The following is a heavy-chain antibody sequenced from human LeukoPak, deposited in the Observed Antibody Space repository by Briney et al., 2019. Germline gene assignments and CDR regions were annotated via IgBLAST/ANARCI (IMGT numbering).Heavy chain of an antibody. V-gene: IGHV4-4*07. J-gene: IGHJ3*02. D-gene: IGHD3-22*01. CDR1: GGSISSYY. CDR2: IYTSGST. CDR3: ARDGLYDSSGYYFDAFDI. Sequence: SETLSLTCTVSGGSISSYYWSWIRQLAGKGLEWVGRIYTSGSTNYNPSLKSRVTMSVDTSKNQFSLKLSSVTAADTAVYYCARDGLYDSSGYYFDAFDIWGQGTMVTVSS.